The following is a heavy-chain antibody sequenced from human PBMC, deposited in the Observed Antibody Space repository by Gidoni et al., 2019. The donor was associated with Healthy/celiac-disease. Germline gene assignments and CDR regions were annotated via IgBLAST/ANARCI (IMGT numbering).Heavy chain of an antibody. CDR2: ISGSGGST. CDR3: AKGLGIAVAGTPWYFDL. J-gene: IGHJ2*01. CDR1: GFTFISYA. V-gene: IGHV3-23*01. D-gene: IGHD6-19*01. Sequence: EVQLLESGGGLVQPGGSLSLSCAASGFTFISYAMSWVRQAPGKGLEWVSAISGSGGSTYYADSVKGRFTISRDNSKNTLYLQMNSLRAEDTAVYYCAKGLGIAVAGTPWYFDLWGRGTLVTVSS.